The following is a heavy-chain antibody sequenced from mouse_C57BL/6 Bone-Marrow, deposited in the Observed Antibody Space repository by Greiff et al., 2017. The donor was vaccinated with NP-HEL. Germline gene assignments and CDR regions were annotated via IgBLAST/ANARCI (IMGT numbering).Heavy chain of an antibody. J-gene: IGHJ1*03. CDR3: AIAVYWYFDV. CDR1: GYTFTSYW. Sequence: VQLQQPGAELVKPGSSVKLSCKASGYTFTSYWMHWVKQRPGQGLEWIGNIYPSDSETHYNQKFKDKATLTVDKSSSTAYMQLSSLTSEDSAVYYCAIAVYWYFDVWGTGTTVTVSS. D-gene: IGHD1-1*01. CDR2: IYPSDSET. V-gene: IGHV1-61*01.